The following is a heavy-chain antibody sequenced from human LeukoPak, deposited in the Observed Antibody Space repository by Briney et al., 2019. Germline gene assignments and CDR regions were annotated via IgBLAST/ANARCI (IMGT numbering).Heavy chain of an antibody. Sequence: ASVKVSCKASGYTFTSYDINWVRQATGQGLEWMGWMNPNSGNTGYAQKFQGRVTITRNTSISTAYMELSSLRSEDTAVHYCAIMGYGSGSAAPYYYYYMDVWGKGTTVTVSS. CDR3: AIMGYGSGSAAPYYYYYMDV. J-gene: IGHJ6*03. CDR2: MNPNSGNT. D-gene: IGHD3-10*01. V-gene: IGHV1-8*03. CDR1: GYTFTSYD.